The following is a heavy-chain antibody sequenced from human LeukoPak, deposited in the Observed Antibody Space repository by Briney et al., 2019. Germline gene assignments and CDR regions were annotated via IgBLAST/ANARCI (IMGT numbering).Heavy chain of an antibody. CDR2: ISGGGGDT. J-gene: IGHJ6*02. CDR3: AKVPYSDYGSGRPPFMDV. Sequence: GGSLRLSCADSGFTFSNYAMTWVHQAPGKGLEWVSTISGGGGDTYYADSLKGRFTISRDNSKSTLYLQMNSLRAEDTAIHYCAKVPYSDYGSGRPPFMDVWGQGTTVAVSS. CDR1: GFTFSNYA. D-gene: IGHD3-10*01. V-gene: IGHV3-23*01.